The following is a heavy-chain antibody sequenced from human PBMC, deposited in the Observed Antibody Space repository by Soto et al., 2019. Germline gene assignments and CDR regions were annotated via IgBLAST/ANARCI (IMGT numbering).Heavy chain of an antibody. D-gene: IGHD5-12*01. V-gene: IGHV4-59*01. Sequence: SETLSLTCTVSGGSISSYYWSWIRQPPGKGLEWIGYIYYSGSTNYNPSLKSRVTISVDTSKNQFSLKLSSVTAADTAVYYCARIVATSFDYWGQGTLVTVSS. CDR1: GGSISSYY. CDR2: IYYSGST. CDR3: ARIVATSFDY. J-gene: IGHJ4*02.